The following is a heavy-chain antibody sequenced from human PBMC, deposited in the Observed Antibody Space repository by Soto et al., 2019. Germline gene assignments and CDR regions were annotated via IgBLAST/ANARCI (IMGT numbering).Heavy chain of an antibody. CDR2: IYYSGST. CDR1: GGSISSYY. D-gene: IGHD2-2*01. CDR3: ARHVPYCSDTSHRAYGMDV. J-gene: IGHJ6*02. Sequence: QVQLQESGPGLVKPSETLSLTCTVSGGSISSYYWSWIRQPPGKGLEWIGYIYYSGSTNYNPSLKSRVTISVDTSKNQFSLKLSSVTAADTAVYYCARHVPYCSDTSHRAYGMDVWGQGTTVTVSS. V-gene: IGHV4-59*08.